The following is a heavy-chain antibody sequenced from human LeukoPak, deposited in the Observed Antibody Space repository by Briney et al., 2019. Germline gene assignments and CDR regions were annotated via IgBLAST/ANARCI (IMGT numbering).Heavy chain of an antibody. V-gene: IGHV7-4-1*02. D-gene: IGHD3-22*01. Sequence: GESLKVSCKASGYTFPSNAMNWVRQAPGQGLEWMGWINTNTGNPTYAQGFTGRFVFSLDTSVTTAYLQISSLKAEDTAVYYCAREEYYDSSAPTNFDYWGQGTLVTVSS. CDR3: AREEYYDSSAPTNFDY. CDR1: GYTFPSNA. J-gene: IGHJ4*02. CDR2: INTNTGNP.